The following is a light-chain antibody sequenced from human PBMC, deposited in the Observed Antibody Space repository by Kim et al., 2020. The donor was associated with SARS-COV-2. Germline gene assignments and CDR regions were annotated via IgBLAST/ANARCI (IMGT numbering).Light chain of an antibody. J-gene: IGLJ2*01. Sequence: GKTVTISCTRSTGSIASRFVQWYQQRPGSVPTTVIYENNERPSGVPDRFSGSIDSSSNSASLTISGLKPEDEADYFCHSYDSDSQVFGGGTKVTVL. CDR2: ENN. V-gene: IGLV6-57*03. CDR1: TGSIASRF. CDR3: HSYDSDSQV.